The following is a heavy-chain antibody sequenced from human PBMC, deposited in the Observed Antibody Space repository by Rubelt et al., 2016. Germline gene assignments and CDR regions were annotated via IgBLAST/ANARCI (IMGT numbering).Heavy chain of an antibody. D-gene: IGHD5-12*01. CDR3: ARDPTTRFTSTGWFDP. CDR2: IDAGNGDT. Sequence: QVQLVQSGAEVKKPGASVKVSCKASGYPFATYAMHWVRQAPGQRLEWMGWIDAGNGDTKYSINLQGRVTFTRDTAASTAYMELSSLRSDDTAVYYCARDPTTRFTSTGWFDPWGQGTLVTVSS. J-gene: IGHJ5*02. CDR1: GYPFATYA. V-gene: IGHV1-3*01.